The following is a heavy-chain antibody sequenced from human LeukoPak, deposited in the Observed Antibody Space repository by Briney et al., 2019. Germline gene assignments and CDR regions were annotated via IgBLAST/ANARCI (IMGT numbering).Heavy chain of an antibody. Sequence: GGSLRLSCAASGFTFSSHWMSWVRQAPGKGLEWVAIIRQDGSEKYYVGSVKGRFTISRDNAKNSLYLQMNSLRAEDTAVYYCVRVDHSLGKTYFDYWGQGTLVTVSS. D-gene: IGHD2-21*01. CDR2: IRQDGSEK. CDR1: GFTFSSHW. V-gene: IGHV3-7*01. CDR3: VRVDHSLGKTYFDY. J-gene: IGHJ4*02.